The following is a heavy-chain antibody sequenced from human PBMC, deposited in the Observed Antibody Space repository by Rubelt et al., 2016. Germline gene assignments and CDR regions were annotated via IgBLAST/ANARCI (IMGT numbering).Heavy chain of an antibody. D-gene: IGHD3-22*01. CDR2: IIPIFGTA. Sequence: QVQLVQSGAEVKKPGASVKVSCKASGYTFTSYYMHWVRQAPGQGLEWMGGIIPIFGTANYAQKFQGGVTVTADKSTSTAYMELSSLKSENTAVYYCARDLVGVVITTHDAFDIWGQGTMVTVSS. CDR3: ARDLVGVVITTHDAFDI. V-gene: IGHV1-69*06. J-gene: IGHJ3*02. CDR1: GYTFTSYY.